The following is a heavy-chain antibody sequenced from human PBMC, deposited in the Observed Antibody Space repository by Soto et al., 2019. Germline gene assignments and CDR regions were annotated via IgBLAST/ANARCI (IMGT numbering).Heavy chain of an antibody. V-gene: IGHV2-5*02. CDR1: GFSLSTSGVG. CDR3: VRLQSSYGDYDAGADY. Sequence: QITLKESGPTLVKPTQTLTLTCTFSGFSLSTSGVGVGWIRQPPGKALEWLALIYWDDDKRYSPSLKSRLTITKDTSKNQVVLTMTNMDPVDTATYYCVRLQSSYGDYDAGADYWGQGTLVTVSS. CDR2: IYWDDDK. J-gene: IGHJ4*02. D-gene: IGHD4-17*01.